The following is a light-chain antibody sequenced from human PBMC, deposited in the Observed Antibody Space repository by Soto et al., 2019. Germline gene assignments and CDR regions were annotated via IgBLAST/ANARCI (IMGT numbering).Light chain of an antibody. CDR1: QTISSW. V-gene: IGKV1-5*03. J-gene: IGKJ5*01. CDR2: KAS. CDR3: QQYGSLPIT. Sequence: DIQMTQSPSTLSGSVGDRVTITCRASQTISSWLAWYQQKPGKAPKLLIYKASTLKSGVPSRFSGSGSGRDFSFTITSLQPDDVATYFCQQYGSLPITFGQGTRLDIK.